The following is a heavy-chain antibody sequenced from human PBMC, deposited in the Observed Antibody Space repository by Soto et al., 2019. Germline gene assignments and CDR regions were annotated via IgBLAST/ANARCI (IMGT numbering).Heavy chain of an antibody. D-gene: IGHD2-21*02. V-gene: IGHV2-5*01. CDR3: AHLPPFADYYFDY. Sequence: SGPTLVNPPQTLTLTCSFSGFSLHTRGLCVGLVRHPPGKALEWLTLIYWNEDTRYSPYLKSRLTVTKDTSKNQVALTMTNMDPVDTATYYCAHLPPFADYYFDYWGQGTLVTVSS. CDR1: GFSLHTRGLC. CDR2: IYWNEDT. J-gene: IGHJ4*02.